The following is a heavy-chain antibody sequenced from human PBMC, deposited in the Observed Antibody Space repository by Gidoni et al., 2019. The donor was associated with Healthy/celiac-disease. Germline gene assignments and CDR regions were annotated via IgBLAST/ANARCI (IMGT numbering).Heavy chain of an antibody. J-gene: IGHJ4*02. CDR1: GYTFTGYY. Sequence: QVQLVQSGAEVKKPGASVKVSCKASGYTFTGYYMPWVRQAPGQGLEWMGWINPNSRGTNYAHKFQGRVTMTRDTSISTAYMELSRLRSDDTAVYYCARASGDDYVWGSYRSLSNFDYWGQGTLVTVSS. D-gene: IGHD3-16*02. V-gene: IGHV1-2*07. CDR2: INPNSRGT. CDR3: ARASGDDYVWGSYRSLSNFDY.